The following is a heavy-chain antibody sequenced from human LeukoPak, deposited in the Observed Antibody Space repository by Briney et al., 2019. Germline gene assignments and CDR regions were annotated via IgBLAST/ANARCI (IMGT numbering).Heavy chain of an antibody. CDR3: ARQRVESSGPFDY. J-gene: IGHJ4*02. Sequence: SETPSLTCTVSGGSISSSSYYWGWIRQPPGKGLEWIGSIYYSGSTYYNPSLKSRVTISVDTSKNQFSLKLSSVTAADTAVYYCARQRVESSGPFDYWGQGTLVTVSS. D-gene: IGHD3-22*01. CDR1: GGSISSSSYY. CDR2: IYYSGST. V-gene: IGHV4-39*01.